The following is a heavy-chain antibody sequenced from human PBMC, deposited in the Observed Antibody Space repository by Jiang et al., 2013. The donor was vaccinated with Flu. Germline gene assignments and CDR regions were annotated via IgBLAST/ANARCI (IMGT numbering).Heavy chain of an antibody. CDR3: ARGLGYSGYDCFFY. J-gene: IGHJ4*02. V-gene: IGHV3-33*01. Sequence: QLVESGGGVVQPGRSLRLSCAASGFTFSSYGMHWVRQAPGKGLEWVAVIWYDGSNKYYADSVKGRFTISRDNSKNTLYLQMNSLRAEDTAVYYCARGLGYSGYDCFFYWGQGTLVTVSS. CDR2: IWYDGSNK. D-gene: IGHD5-12*01. CDR1: GFTFSSYG.